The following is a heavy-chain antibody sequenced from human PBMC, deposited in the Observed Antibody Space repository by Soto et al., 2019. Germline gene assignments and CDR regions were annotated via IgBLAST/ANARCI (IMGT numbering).Heavy chain of an antibody. CDR1: GFTFSSYS. CDR2: ISSSSSYI. CDR3: ARVASIAARPRDYYFDY. D-gene: IGHD6-6*01. Sequence: GGSLRLSCAASGFTFSSYSMNWVRQAPGKGLEWVSSISSSSSYIYYADSVKGRFTISRDNAKNSLYLQMNSLRAEDTAVYYCARVASIAARPRDYYFDYWGQGTLVTVSS. J-gene: IGHJ4*02. V-gene: IGHV3-21*01.